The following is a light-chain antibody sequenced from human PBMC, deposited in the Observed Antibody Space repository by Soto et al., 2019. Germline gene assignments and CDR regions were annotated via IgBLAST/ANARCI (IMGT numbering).Light chain of an antibody. CDR2: EVS. CDR1: SSDVGGYAY. Sequence: QSALTQPASVCGSPGQTITISCTGTSSDVGGYAYVSWYQQYPGKVPKLVISEVSNRPSGVSHRFSGSRSGNTASLTISGLQAEDEADYHCSSYTSRTTPVFGGGTKLTVL. J-gene: IGLJ2*01. CDR3: SSYTSRTTPV. V-gene: IGLV2-14*01.